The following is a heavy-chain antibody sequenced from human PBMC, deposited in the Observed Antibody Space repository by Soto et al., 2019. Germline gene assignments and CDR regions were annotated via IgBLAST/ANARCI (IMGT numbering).Heavy chain of an antibody. CDR1: GYTFTGYY. J-gene: IGHJ4*02. D-gene: IGHD6-19*01. V-gene: IGHV1-2*04. CDR2: INPNSGGT. Sequence: ASVKVSCKACGYTFTGYYMHWVRQAPGQGLEWMGWINPNSGGTNYAQKFQGWVTMTRDTSISTAYMELSRLRSDDTAVYYCAREYSSGRRFDYWGQGILVTVSS. CDR3: AREYSSGRRFDY.